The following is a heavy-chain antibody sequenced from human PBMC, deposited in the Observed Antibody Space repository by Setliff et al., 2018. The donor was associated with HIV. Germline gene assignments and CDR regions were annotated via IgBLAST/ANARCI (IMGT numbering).Heavy chain of an antibody. CDR3: TGPRGDEAFDI. CDR2: IISILDIT. Sequence: SVKVSCEASGGTSSTHAINWVRQAPGQGLEWMGQIISILDITSYAQKLQGRVSITADESTSTFYMELSDLTSADTAVYYCTGPRGDEAFDIWGQGTKVTVSS. V-gene: IGHV1-69*10. D-gene: IGHD3-10*01. CDR1: GGTSSTHA. J-gene: IGHJ3*02.